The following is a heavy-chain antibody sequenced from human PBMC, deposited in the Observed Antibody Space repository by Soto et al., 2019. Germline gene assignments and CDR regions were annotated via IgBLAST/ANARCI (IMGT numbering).Heavy chain of an antibody. CDR3: ARVTRRYGKYSSWFEP. CDR2: ISSSGTT. J-gene: IGHJ5*02. V-gene: IGHV4-61*01. D-gene: IGHD2-21*02. CDR1: GDSANSGTHY. Sequence: SETLSLTCIVSGDSANSGTHYWGCIRQSPGTGLEWIGYISSSGTTTDSPSLRSRIIISSDTSRNLFSLRLTCVSAADTAIYLRARVTRRYGKYSSWFEPWRQGTLVT.